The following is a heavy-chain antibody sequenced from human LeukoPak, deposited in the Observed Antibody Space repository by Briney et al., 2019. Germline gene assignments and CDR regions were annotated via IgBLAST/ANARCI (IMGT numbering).Heavy chain of an antibody. CDR1: GFTVSSNY. J-gene: IGHJ4*02. CDR3: AKESIAVAGYYFDY. CDR2: ISGSGGST. V-gene: IGHV3-23*01. Sequence: GGSLRLSCAASGFTVSSNYMSWVRQAPGKGLEWVSAISGSGGSTYYADSVKGRFTISRDNSKNTLYLQMNSLRAEDTAVYYCAKESIAVAGYYFDYWGQGTLVTVSS. D-gene: IGHD6-19*01.